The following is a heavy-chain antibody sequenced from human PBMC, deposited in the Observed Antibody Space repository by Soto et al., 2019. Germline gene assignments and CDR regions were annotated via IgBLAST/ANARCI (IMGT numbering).Heavy chain of an antibody. Sequence: VKVSCKASGYTFTCYYMHWVRQAPGQGLEWMGWINPNSGGTNYAQKFQGWVTMTRDTSISTAYMELSRLRSDDTAVYYCARGSNIVATITRDDAFDIWGQGTMVTVSS. J-gene: IGHJ3*02. V-gene: IGHV1-2*04. CDR2: INPNSGGT. CDR1: GYTFTCYY. D-gene: IGHD5-12*01. CDR3: ARGSNIVATITRDDAFDI.